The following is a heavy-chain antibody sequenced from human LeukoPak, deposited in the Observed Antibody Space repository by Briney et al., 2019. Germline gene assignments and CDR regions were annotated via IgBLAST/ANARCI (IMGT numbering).Heavy chain of an antibody. V-gene: IGHV4-59*01. D-gene: IGHD3-22*01. CDR1: GGSISSYY. Sequence: PSGTLSPTCTVSGGSISSYYWSWIRQPPGKGLEWIGYIYYSGSTNYNPSLKSRVTISVDTSKNQFSLRLSSMTAADTAVYYCARVTGYMIEDYFDYWGQGTLVTVSS. J-gene: IGHJ4*02. CDR2: IYYSGST. CDR3: ARVTGYMIEDYFDY.